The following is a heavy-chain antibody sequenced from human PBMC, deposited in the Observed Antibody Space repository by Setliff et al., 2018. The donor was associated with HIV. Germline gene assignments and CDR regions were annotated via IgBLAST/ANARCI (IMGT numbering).Heavy chain of an antibody. V-gene: IGHV1-69*13. CDR2: IIPMFGTA. CDR3: ARGGVYYYDSSGWSMDY. CDR1: GGTFGSYA. D-gene: IGHD3-22*01. Sequence: ASVKVSCKASGGTFGSYAVSWVRQAPGQGLEWMGGIIPMFGTAKYAQKFQARVTLTSDESTSTAYMELCSLRFEDTAVYYCARGGVYYYDSSGWSMDYWGKGTLVTVSS. J-gene: IGHJ4*02.